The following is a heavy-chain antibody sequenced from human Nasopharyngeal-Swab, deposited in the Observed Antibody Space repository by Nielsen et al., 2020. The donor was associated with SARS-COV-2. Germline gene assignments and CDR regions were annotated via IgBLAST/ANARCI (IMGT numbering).Heavy chain of an antibody. Sequence: SETLSLTCTVSGGSISSSSYYWGWIRQPPGKGLEWIGSIYYSGSPYYTPSLKSRVTISVDTSKNQFSLKLSSVTAADTAVYYCAREKSVTIFGVVITPNWFDPWGQGTLVTVSS. V-gene: IGHV4-39*07. CDR1: GGSISSSSYY. D-gene: IGHD3-3*01. CDR2: IYYSGSP. J-gene: IGHJ5*02. CDR3: AREKSVTIFGVVITPNWFDP.